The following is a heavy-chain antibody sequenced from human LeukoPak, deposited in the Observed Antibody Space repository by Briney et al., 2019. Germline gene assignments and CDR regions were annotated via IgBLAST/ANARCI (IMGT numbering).Heavy chain of an antibody. J-gene: IGHJ4*02. CDR2: INYSGST. V-gene: IGHV4-59*01. D-gene: IGHD2-8*02. Sequence: IRQPPGKGLEWIGYINYSGSTNYNPSLKSRVTISVDTSKNQSSLNLNSVTAADTAVYYCARAVAYGIDTGYFDYWGQGTLVTVSS. CDR3: ARAVAYGIDTGYFDY.